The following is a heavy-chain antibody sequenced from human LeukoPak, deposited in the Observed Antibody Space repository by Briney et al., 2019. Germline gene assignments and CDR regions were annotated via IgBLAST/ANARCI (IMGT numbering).Heavy chain of an antibody. D-gene: IGHD3-10*01. CDR2: IYYSGST. CDR3: ARDPGGSGSYPNWFDP. J-gene: IGHJ5*02. CDR1: GGSISSGGYY. V-gene: IGHV4-31*03. Sequence: SQTLSLTCTVSGGSISSGGYYWSWIRQHPGKGLEWIGYIYYSGSTHYNPSLKSRVTISVDTSKNQFSLKLSSVTAADTAVYYCARDPGGSGSYPNWFDPWGQGTLVTVSS.